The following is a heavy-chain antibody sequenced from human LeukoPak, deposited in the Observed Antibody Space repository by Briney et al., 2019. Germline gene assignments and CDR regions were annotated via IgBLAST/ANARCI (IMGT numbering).Heavy chain of an antibody. CDR2: ISYDGSNK. V-gene: IGHV3-30*04. CDR1: GFTFSSYA. D-gene: IGHD3-10*01. CDR3: AKALNVAMVRGVITRDFDY. Sequence: GGSLRLSCAASGFTFSSYAMHWVRQAPGKGLEWVAVISYDGSNKYYADSVKGRFTISRDNSKNTLYLQMNSLRAEDTAVYYCAKALNVAMVRGVITRDFDYWGQGTLVTVSS. J-gene: IGHJ4*02.